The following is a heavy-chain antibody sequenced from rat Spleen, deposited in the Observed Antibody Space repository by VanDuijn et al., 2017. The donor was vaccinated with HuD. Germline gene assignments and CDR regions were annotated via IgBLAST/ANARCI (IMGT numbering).Heavy chain of an antibody. Sequence: QIQLKESGPGLVQPSQTLSLTCTVSGFSLTSYDMHWVRQPPGKGLEWMGVIWDNGNTHYNSSLKSRLSISRDTSKSQVFLKMNSLQTEYTATYYCARSTRYYYSGEGIMDAWGQGTSVTVSS. CDR3: ARSTRYYYSGEGIMDA. J-gene: IGHJ4*01. CDR2: IWDNGNT. V-gene: IGHV2-13*01. D-gene: IGHD1-1*01. CDR1: GFSLTSYD.